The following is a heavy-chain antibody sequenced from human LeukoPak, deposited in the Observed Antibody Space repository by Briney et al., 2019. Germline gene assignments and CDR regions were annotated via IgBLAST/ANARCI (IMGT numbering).Heavy chain of an antibody. D-gene: IGHD3-3*01. CDR2: VYHSGST. Sequence: SETLSLTCTVSGYSLSSGYYWGWIRQPPGKGLEWIGRVYHSGSTYYNPSLKSRVTISVDTSKNQFSLKLSSVTAADTAVYYCARDLGNDFWSGYPGDAFDIWGQGTMVTVSS. V-gene: IGHV4-38-2*02. J-gene: IGHJ3*02. CDR3: ARDLGNDFWSGYPGDAFDI. CDR1: GYSLSSGYY.